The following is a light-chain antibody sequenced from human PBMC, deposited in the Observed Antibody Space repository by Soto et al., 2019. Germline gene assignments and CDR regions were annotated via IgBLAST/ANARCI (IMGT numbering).Light chain of an antibody. CDR2: GAS. V-gene: IGKV3-20*01. Sequence: EIVLTQSPGTLSLSPGERATLSCRASHSVSSTYLAWYQQKPGQAPRLLIYGASSRATGIPDRFSGSGSGTDFTLTMSRPEPEDFAVYYCQQYGSSPPYTFGQGTKLEIK. J-gene: IGKJ2*01. CDR1: HSVSSTY. CDR3: QQYGSSPPYT.